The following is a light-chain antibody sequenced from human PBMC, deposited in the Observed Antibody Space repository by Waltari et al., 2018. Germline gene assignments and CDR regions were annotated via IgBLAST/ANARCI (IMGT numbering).Light chain of an antibody. CDR3: QQYYSTPRT. CDR1: QSVLYSSNNKNY. CDR2: WAS. V-gene: IGKV4-1*01. Sequence: VMTQSPDPLAVSLGERATTNCKSSQSVLYSSNNKNYLAWYQQKPGQPPKLLIYWASTRESGVPDRFSGSGSGTDFTLTISSLQAEDVAVYYCQQYYSTPRTFGQGTKVEIK. J-gene: IGKJ1*01.